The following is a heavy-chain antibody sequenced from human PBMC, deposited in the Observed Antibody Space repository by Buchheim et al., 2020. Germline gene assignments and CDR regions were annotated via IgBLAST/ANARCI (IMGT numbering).Heavy chain of an antibody. Sequence: EAQLLDSGGGLVQPGGSLRLSCAASGFTFSTYAMSWVRQAPGKGLEWVSAIRGSGSDTFYADSVKGRFTISRDNSKNTLFLQMNSLRAEDKDGYYCAKGLWFGGVKRNQYWGQGTL. D-gene: IGHD3-16*01. CDR1: GFTFSTYA. V-gene: IGHV3-23*01. CDR2: IRGSGSDT. J-gene: IGHJ4*02. CDR3: AKGLWFGGVKRNQY.